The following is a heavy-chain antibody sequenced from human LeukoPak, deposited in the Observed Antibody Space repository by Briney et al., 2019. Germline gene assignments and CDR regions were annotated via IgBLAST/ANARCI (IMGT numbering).Heavy chain of an antibody. CDR1: GGSFSGYY. Sequence: SETLSLTCAVYGGSFSGYYWTWIRQPPGKGLEWIGEINHSGVTNYNSSLKSRVTISVDTSKNQFSLKLSSVTAADTAVYYCARLAHEYYDFWSGYSRGWFDPWGQGTLVTVSS. CDR2: INHSGVT. V-gene: IGHV4-34*01. D-gene: IGHD3-3*01. J-gene: IGHJ5*02. CDR3: ARLAHEYYDFWSGYSRGWFDP.